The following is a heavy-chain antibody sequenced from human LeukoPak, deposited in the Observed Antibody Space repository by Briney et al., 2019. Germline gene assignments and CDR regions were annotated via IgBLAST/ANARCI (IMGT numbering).Heavy chain of an antibody. CDR1: GFTFSTFS. V-gene: IGHV3-48*01. Sequence: GGSLRLPCAASGFTFSTFSMNWIRQAPGKGLEWISYRSNDIIRYADSVKGRFIISRDNAKNPLYLQMNSLRAEDTAVYYCARDLSWSFDYWGQGTLVTVSS. D-gene: IGHD3-10*01. CDR2: RSNDII. CDR3: ARDLSWSFDY. J-gene: IGHJ4*02.